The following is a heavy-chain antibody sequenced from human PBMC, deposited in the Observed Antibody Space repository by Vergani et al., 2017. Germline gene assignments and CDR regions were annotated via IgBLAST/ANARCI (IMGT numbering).Heavy chain of an antibody. D-gene: IGHD3-16*01. CDR1: GYTFTGYF. CDR2: ITPNSGGA. CDR3: VRPGDDYRNMITYFLDY. V-gene: IGHV1-2*02. J-gene: IGHJ4*02. Sequence: QVQLVQSGAEVKKPGASVKVSCKASGYTFTGYFMHWVRQAPGQGLEWMGWITPNSGGANYAQKFQGRVTINRDTSISTAYMELRRLRSDDTAVYYCVRPGDDYRNMITYFLDYWGQGSLVSVSS.